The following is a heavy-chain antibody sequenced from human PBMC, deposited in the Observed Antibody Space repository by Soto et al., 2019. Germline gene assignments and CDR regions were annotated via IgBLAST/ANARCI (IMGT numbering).Heavy chain of an antibody. V-gene: IGHV4-39*01. CDR3: ARHWGRKVFDY. Sequence: QLQLQESGPGLVKPSETLSLTCTVSGGSISSSSYYWGWIRQPPGKGLEWIGSIYYSGSTYYNPALTGRXTXSXXPSKNQFSLKLRSVPAADTAVSYCARHWGRKVFDYWGPGTLVTVSS. D-gene: IGHD3-16*01. J-gene: IGHJ4*02. CDR1: GGSISSSSYY. CDR2: IYYSGST.